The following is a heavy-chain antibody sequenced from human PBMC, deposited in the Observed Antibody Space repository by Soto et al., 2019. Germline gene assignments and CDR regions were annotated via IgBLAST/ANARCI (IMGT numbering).Heavy chain of an antibody. CDR2: IIPIFGTV. D-gene: IGHD5-12*01. J-gene: IGHJ2*01. Sequence: QVQLVQSGAEVKKPGSSVKVSCKASGGTFSNYPISWVRQAPGQGLEWMGGIIPIFGTVNYAQKFQGRVTITAAESTSTAYMELSSLRSEDTAVYYCARGNHRWLQLWYFDRWGRGTLVTVSS. CDR1: GGTFSNYP. CDR3: ARGNHRWLQLWYFDR. V-gene: IGHV1-69*12.